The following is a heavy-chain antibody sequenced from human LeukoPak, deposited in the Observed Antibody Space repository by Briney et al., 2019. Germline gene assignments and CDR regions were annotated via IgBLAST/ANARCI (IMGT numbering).Heavy chain of an antibody. CDR2: IWYDGSNK. Sequence: GRSLRLSCAASGFTFSSYGMHWVRQAPGKGREWVAVIWYDGSNKYYADSVKGRFTISRDNSKNTLYLQMNSLRAEDTAVYYCASTSGWYEPIDYWGQGTLVTVSS. D-gene: IGHD6-19*01. CDR3: ASTSGWYEPIDY. CDR1: GFTFSSYG. V-gene: IGHV3-33*01. J-gene: IGHJ4*02.